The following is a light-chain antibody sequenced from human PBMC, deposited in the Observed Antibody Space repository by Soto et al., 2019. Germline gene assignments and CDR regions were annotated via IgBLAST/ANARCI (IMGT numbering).Light chain of an antibody. CDR3: HQRQSWPRT. CDR1: QFVSSR. J-gene: IGKJ1*01. Sequence: EIVVTQSPATLSGSPGERVTLSCRASQFVSSRLAWYQQRPGQVPRLLIYQTSIRAAGIPARFSASGSGTDFTLTISDVQPEDFALYYCHQRQSWPRTFGQGTKVDI. V-gene: IGKV3-11*01. CDR2: QTS.